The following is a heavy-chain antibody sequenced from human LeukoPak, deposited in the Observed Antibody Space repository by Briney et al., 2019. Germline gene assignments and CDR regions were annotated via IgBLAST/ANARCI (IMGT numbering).Heavy chain of an antibody. D-gene: IGHD1-26*01. J-gene: IGHJ4*02. CDR3: ARREYSGSYYYYFDY. CDR2: INHSGST. V-gene: IGHV4-34*01. CDR1: GGSFSGYY. Sequence: SETLSLTCAVYGGSFSGYYWSWIRQPPGKGLEWIGEINHSGSTNYNPSLKSRVTISVDTSKNQFSLKLSSVTAADTAVYYCARREYSGSYYYYFDYWGQGTLVTVSS.